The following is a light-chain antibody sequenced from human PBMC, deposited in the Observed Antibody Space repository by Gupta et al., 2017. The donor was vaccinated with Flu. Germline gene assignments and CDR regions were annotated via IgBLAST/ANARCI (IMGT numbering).Light chain of an antibody. J-gene: IGKJ3*01. CDR3: QQEDNLPFT. CDR1: QDISNY. Sequence: PSSLSASVGDRVTITCQASQDISNYLNWYQQKPGKAPKLLIYDASNVETGVPSRFSGSGSGTDFTFTISSLQPEDIATYYCQQEDNLPFTFGHGTKVDIK. V-gene: IGKV1-33*01. CDR2: DAS.